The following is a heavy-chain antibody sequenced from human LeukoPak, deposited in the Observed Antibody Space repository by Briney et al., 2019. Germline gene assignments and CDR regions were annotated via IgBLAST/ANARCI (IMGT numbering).Heavy chain of an antibody. CDR2: INRSGST. CDR3: ARAPAGRYFDWLVDY. CDR1: GESFSGYY. V-gene: IGHV4-34*01. J-gene: IGHJ4*02. Sequence: SETLSLTCGVYGESFSGYYWSWIRQSPGKGLEWIGEINRSGSTNYNPSLRSRVTISVDTFKNQFSLKLSSVTAADTAVYYCARAPAGRYFDWLVDYWGQGTLVTVSS. D-gene: IGHD3-9*01.